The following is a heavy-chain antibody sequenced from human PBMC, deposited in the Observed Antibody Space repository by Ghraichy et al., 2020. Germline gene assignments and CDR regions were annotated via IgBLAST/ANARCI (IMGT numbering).Heavy chain of an antibody. CDR1: GFTFSSYS. D-gene: IGHD6-13*01. J-gene: IGHJ3*02. Sequence: GGSLRLSCAASGFTFSSYSMNWVRQAPGKGLEWVSYISSSSSTIYYADSVKGRFTISRDNAKNSLYLQMNSLRDEDTAVYYCARGPYSSSWYRGDAFDIWGQGTMVTGSS. CDR2: ISSSSSTI. CDR3: ARGPYSSSWYRGDAFDI. V-gene: IGHV3-48*02.